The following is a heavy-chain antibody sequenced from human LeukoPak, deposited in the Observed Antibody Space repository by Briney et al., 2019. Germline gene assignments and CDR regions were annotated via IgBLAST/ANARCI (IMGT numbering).Heavy chain of an antibody. CDR3: TRGGADYGDYDRFFAY. CDR2: IRSKAYGGTI. Sequence: GGSLRLSCTTSGFTFGDYAMSRVRQAPGKGLEWVIFIRSKAYGGTIDYAASVKGRFTISRDDSKNIAYLQMNSLKIEDTAVYYCTRGGADYGDYDRFFAYWGQGTLVTVSS. J-gene: IGHJ4*02. V-gene: IGHV3-49*04. CDR1: GFTFGDYA. D-gene: IGHD4-17*01.